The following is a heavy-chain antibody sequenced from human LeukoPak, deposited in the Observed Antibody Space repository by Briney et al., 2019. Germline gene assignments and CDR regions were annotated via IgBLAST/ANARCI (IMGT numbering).Heavy chain of an antibody. J-gene: IGHJ4*02. Sequence: SVKVSCKASGGTFSSYAISWVRQAPGQGLEWMGRIIPIFGIANYAQKLQGRVTMTTDTSTSTAYMELRSLRSDDTAVYYCARAPRVRGVIIAFDYWGQGTLVTVSS. D-gene: IGHD3-10*01. V-gene: IGHV1-69*04. CDR2: IIPIFGIA. CDR3: ARAPRVRGVIIAFDY. CDR1: GGTFSSYA.